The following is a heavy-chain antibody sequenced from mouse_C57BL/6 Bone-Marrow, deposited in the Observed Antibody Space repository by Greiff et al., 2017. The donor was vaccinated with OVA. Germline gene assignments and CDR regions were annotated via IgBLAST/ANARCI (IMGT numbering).Heavy chain of an antibody. Sequence: VQRVESGPGLVAPSQSLSITCTVSGFSLTSYAISWVRQPPGKGLEWLGVIWTGGGTHYNSALKSRLSISKDNSKSQVFLKMNSLQTDDTARYYCATIYYGYDGAWFAYWGQGTLVTVSA. J-gene: IGHJ3*01. V-gene: IGHV2-9-1*01. D-gene: IGHD2-2*01. CDR2: IWTGGGT. CDR3: ATIYYGYDGAWFAY. CDR1: GFSLTSYA.